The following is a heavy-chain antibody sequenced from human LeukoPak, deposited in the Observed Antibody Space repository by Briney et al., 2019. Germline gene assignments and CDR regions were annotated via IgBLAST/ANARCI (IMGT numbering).Heavy chain of an antibody. D-gene: IGHD2-2*01. CDR3: ARANFLSCSSTSCLFDY. V-gene: IGHV1-2*02. Sequence: ASVTVSCKASAYTFTDYYMHWVRQAPGQGLEWMGWINPVSGGTNYVQKFQGRVTMTRDTSISTAYMELSRLRSDDTAVYYCARANFLSCSSTSCLFDYWGQGTLVTVSS. CDR2: INPVSGGT. J-gene: IGHJ4*02. CDR1: AYTFTDYY.